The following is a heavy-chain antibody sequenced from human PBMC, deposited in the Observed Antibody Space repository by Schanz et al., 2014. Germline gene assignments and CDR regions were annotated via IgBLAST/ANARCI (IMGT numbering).Heavy chain of an antibody. D-gene: IGHD5-12*01. Sequence: EVQLLESGGGLVQPGGSLRLSCASSGFSFTTYAMGWVRQARGKGLEWVSAMNESHSTIYYADSVKGRFTVSRDNSKNTLYLQLNSLRAEDTAVYYCARDFHGYGPHLDYWGQGSLVTVSS. CDR1: GFSFTTYA. CDR2: MNESHSTI. V-gene: IGHV3-23*01. J-gene: IGHJ4*02. CDR3: ARDFHGYGPHLDY.